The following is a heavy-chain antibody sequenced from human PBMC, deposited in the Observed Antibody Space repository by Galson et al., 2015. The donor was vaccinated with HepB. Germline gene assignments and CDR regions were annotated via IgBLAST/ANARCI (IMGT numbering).Heavy chain of an antibody. Sequence: SLRLSCAASGFTFSSYSMNWVRQAPGKGLEWVSYISSSSSTIYYADSVKGRFTISRDNAKNSLYLQMNSLRDEDTAVYYCARVSDGYNYYFDYWGQGTLVTVSS. CDR3: ARVSDGYNYYFDY. D-gene: IGHD5-24*01. J-gene: IGHJ4*02. CDR1: GFTFSSYS. CDR2: ISSSSSTI. V-gene: IGHV3-48*02.